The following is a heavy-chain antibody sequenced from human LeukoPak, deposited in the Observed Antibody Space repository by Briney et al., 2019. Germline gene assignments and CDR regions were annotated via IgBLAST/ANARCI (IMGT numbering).Heavy chain of an antibody. CDR1: RGSISSYY. CDR2: IYYRGST. Sequence: PSETLSLTCTVSRGSISSYYWSWIRQPPGKGLEWIGYIYYRGSTNYNPSLKSRVTISVDTSKNQFSLKLSSVTAADTAVYYCARYLSYDFWSGYSNYYYGMDVWGQGTLVTVSS. J-gene: IGHJ6*02. D-gene: IGHD3-3*01. CDR3: ARYLSYDFWSGYSNYYYGMDV. V-gene: IGHV4-59*08.